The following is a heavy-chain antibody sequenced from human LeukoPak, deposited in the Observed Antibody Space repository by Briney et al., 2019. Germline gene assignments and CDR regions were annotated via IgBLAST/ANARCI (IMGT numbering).Heavy chain of an antibody. CDR1: SGSISSYY. V-gene: IGHV4-59*01. CDR2: IYYSGST. D-gene: IGHD3-10*01. CDR3: AREQLYGSGSYDL. J-gene: IGHJ4*02. Sequence: SETLSLTCTVSSGSISSYYWIWIRQPPGKGLEGIGYIYYSGSTNYNPSLKSRVTISVDTSKNQFSLKLSSVTAADTAVYYCAREQLYGSGSYDLWGQGTLVTVSS.